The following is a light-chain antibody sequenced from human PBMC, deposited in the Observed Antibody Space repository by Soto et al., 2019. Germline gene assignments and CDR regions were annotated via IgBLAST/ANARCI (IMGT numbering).Light chain of an antibody. CDR2: NNN. J-gene: IGLJ3*02. Sequence: QSVLTQPPSASGTPGQRVTISCSGSSSNIGSDTVNWYQQLPGTAPKLLFYNNNQRPSGVPDRFSGAKSGTSASLAISGLQSEDEADYYCASLDGSLNGWVFGGGTKLTVL. V-gene: IGLV1-44*01. CDR3: ASLDGSLNGWV. CDR1: SSNIGSDT.